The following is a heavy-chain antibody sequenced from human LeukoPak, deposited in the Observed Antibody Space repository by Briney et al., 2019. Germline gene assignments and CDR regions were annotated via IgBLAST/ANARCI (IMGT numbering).Heavy chain of an antibody. V-gene: IGHV3-23*01. CDR2: ISGSGGST. CDR3: ARAPPGYCSGGSCSRPLDL. D-gene: IGHD2-15*01. J-gene: IGHJ5*02. Sequence: PGGSLRLSCAASGFTFSSYAMSWVRQAPGKGLEWVSAISGSGGSTYYADSVKGRFTISRDNSRNTLYLQMSSLRAEDTAVYYCARAPPGYCSGGSCSRPLDLWGQGTLVTVSS. CDR1: GFTFSSYA.